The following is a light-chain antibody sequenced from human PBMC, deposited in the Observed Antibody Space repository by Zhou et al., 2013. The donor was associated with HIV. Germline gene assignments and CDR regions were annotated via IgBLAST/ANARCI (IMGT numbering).Light chain of an antibody. J-gene: IGKJ3*01. V-gene: IGKV1-33*01. CDR2: AAS. CDR1: QSISTY. Sequence: DIQMTQSPSSLSASVGARVTITCRASQSISTYVNWYEQKPGKAPKLLIYAASNLQSGVPSRFSGSGSGTDFTFTISSLQPEDIAVYYCQQHDTLPLTFGPGTKVDIK. CDR3: QQHDTLPLT.